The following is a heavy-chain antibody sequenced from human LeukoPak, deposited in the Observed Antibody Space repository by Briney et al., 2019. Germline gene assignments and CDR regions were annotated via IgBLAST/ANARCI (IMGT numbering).Heavy chain of an antibody. J-gene: IGHJ4*02. D-gene: IGHD3-10*01. CDR2: INHSGST. V-gene: IGHV4-34*01. Sequence: SETLSLTCAVYGGSFSGYYWSWIRQPPGKGLEWIGEINHSGSTNYNPSLKSRVTISVDTSKNQFSLKLSSVTAADTAVHYCARGYGSGSRGYYFDYWGQGTLVTVSS. CDR3: ARGYGSGSRGYYFDY. CDR1: GGSFSGYY.